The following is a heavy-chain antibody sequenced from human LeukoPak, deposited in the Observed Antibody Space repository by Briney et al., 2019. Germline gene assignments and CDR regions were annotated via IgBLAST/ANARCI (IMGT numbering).Heavy chain of an antibody. V-gene: IGHV1-46*01. J-gene: IGHJ4*02. CDR2: INPSGGST. Sequence: GASVKVSCKASGYTFTSYHMHWVRQAPGQGLEWMGIINPSGGSTSYAQKFQGRVTMTRDTSTSTVYMELSSLRSEDTAVYYCARSMVRGVTLTPIDYWGQGTLVTVSS. CDR1: GYTFTSYH. D-gene: IGHD3-10*01. CDR3: ARSMVRGVTLTPIDY.